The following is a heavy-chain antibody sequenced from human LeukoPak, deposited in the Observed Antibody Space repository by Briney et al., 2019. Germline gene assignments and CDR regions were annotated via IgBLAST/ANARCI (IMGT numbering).Heavy chain of an antibody. CDR3: ARDLVTVTKGFDI. CDR1: SDSFSSHY. CDR2: ISYIGST. Sequence: SETLSLTCAVSSDSFSSHYWTWIRQPPGKGLEWIGYISYIGSTNYNPSFKSRVTISIDRSKNQFSLKLSSVTAADTAVYYCARDLVTVTKGFDIWGQGTMVSVSS. D-gene: IGHD4-17*01. V-gene: IGHV4-59*11. J-gene: IGHJ3*02.